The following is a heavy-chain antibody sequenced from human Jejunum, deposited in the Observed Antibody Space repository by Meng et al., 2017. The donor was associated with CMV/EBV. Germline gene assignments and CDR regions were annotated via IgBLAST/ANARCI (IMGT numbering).Heavy chain of an antibody. CDR2: INPDGSVR. Sequence: GFPLCSYWMRWVRQAPGKGLEWVANINPDGSVRPYLDSVKGRFTISRDSGKNSLYLQMNSLRAEDTAVFYCARDQAGTPMGWFDSWGQGTLVTVSS. J-gene: IGHJ5*01. V-gene: IGHV3-7*01. CDR3: ARDQAGTPMGWFDS. CDR1: GFPLCSYW. D-gene: IGHD3-10*01.